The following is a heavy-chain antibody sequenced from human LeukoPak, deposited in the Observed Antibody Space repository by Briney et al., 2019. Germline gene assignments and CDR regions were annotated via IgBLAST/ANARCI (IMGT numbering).Heavy chain of an antibody. J-gene: IGHJ4*02. D-gene: IGHD3-22*01. CDR2: IGTAGDT. CDR1: VFTFSSYD. V-gene: IGHV3-13*04. CDR3: ARGSYDSSGYILDY. Sequence: GGSLRLPCAASVFTFSSYDMHWVRQATGKGLEWVSAIGTAGDTYYPGSVKGRFTISRENAKNSLYLQMNSLRAGDTAVYYFARGSYDSSGYILDYWGQGTLVTVSS.